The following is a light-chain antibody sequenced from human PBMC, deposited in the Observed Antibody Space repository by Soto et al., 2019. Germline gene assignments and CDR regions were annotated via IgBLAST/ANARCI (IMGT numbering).Light chain of an antibody. J-gene: IGLJ2*01. CDR1: SSDVGGYNY. CDR2: EVS. CDR3: SSYAGSYNLGVI. V-gene: IGLV2-8*01. Sequence: QSALTQPPSASGSPGQSVTISCTGTSSDVGGYNYVSWYQQHPGKAPRLMVYEVSKRPSGVPDRLSGSKSGNTASLTVSGLQAEDEADSYCSSYAGSYNLGVIFGGGTKVTVL.